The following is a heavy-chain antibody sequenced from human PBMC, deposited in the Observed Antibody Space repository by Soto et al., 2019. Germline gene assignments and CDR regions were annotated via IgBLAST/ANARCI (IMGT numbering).Heavy chain of an antibody. CDR1: GFTFSSYA. V-gene: IGHV3-23*01. Sequence: GGSLRLSCSASGFTFSSYAMSWVRQAPGKGLEWVSAISGSGGSTYYADSVKGRFTISRDNSKNTLYLQMNSLRAEDTAVYYCAKSFVTYYDFWSGSLDYWGQGTLVTVSS. J-gene: IGHJ4*02. CDR2: ISGSGGST. CDR3: AKSFVTYYDFWSGSLDY. D-gene: IGHD3-3*01.